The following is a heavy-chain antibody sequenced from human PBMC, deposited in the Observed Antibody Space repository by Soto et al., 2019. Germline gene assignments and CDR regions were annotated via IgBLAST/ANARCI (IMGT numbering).Heavy chain of an antibody. CDR2: ISAYNGNT. V-gene: IGHV1-18*01. CDR1: GYTFTSYG. D-gene: IGHD2-21*02. CDR3: ARGEVEGLAYCGGDCSWYNWFDP. Sequence: ASVKVSCKASGYTFTSYGISWVRQAPGQGLEWMGWISAYNGNTNYAQKLQGRVTMTTDASTSTAYMELRSLRSDDTAVYYCARGEVEGLAYCGGDCSWYNWFDPWGQGTLVTVSS. J-gene: IGHJ5*02.